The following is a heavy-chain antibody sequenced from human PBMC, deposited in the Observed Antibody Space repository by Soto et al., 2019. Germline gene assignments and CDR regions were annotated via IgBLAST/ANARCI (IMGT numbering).Heavy chain of an antibody. CDR3: ARVLSDNPWRWFDP. Sequence: QVQLQESGPGLVKPSQTLSLTCTVSGGSISSGGYYWSWIRQHPGKGLEWIGYIYYSGSTYYNPSLKSRVTISVDTSKNQSSLKLSSVTAADTAVYYCARVLSDNPWRWFDPWGQGTLVTVSS. CDR1: GGSISSGGYY. V-gene: IGHV4-31*03. D-gene: IGHD3-9*01. CDR2: IYYSGST. J-gene: IGHJ5*02.